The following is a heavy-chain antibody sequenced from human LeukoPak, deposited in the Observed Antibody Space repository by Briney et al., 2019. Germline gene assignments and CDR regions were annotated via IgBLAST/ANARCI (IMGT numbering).Heavy chain of an antibody. CDR1: GGTFSSYA. CDR3: ATGYYDFWSGFFDY. J-gene: IGHJ4*02. V-gene: IGHV1-69*01. D-gene: IGHD3-3*01. Sequence: SVKVSCKASGGTFSSYAISWVRQAPGQGLEWMGGIIPIFGTANYAQKFQGRVTITADESTSTAYMELSSLRSEDTAVYYCATGYYDFWSGFFDYWGQGTLVTVSS. CDR2: IIPIFGTA.